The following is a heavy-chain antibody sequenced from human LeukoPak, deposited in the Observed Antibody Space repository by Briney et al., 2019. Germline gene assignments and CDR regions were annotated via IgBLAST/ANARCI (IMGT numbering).Heavy chain of an antibody. V-gene: IGHV5-51*01. CDR2: IYPGDSGP. CDR1: GYSFTSYC. J-gene: IGHJ3*01. D-gene: IGHD1-26*01. Sequence: GESLKISCKVSGYSFTSYCIGWLRQMPGKGLEWMGIIYPGDSGPTYSPSFQGQVTISVDKSINTAYLQWSSLQASDTAMYYCGMSGDRVPLQDDVFDVWGQWTMVTVST. CDR3: GMSGDRVPLQDDVFDV.